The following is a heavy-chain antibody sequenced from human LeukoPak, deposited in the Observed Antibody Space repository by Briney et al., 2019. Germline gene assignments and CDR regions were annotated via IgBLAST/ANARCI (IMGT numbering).Heavy chain of an antibody. J-gene: IGHJ4*02. D-gene: IGHD3-16*01. Sequence: SETLSLTCAVYGGSFSGHYWSWIRQPPGKGLEWIGEINHSGSTNYNPSLKGRVTISVDTSKNQFSLKLSSVTAADTAVYYCARGPYDYVWGTIDYWGQGTLVTVSS. V-gene: IGHV4-34*01. CDR3: ARGPYDYVWGTIDY. CDR1: GGSFSGHY. CDR2: INHSGST.